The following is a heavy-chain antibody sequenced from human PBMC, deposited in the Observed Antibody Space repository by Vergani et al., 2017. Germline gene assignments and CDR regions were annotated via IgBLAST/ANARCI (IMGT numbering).Heavy chain of an antibody. D-gene: IGHD4-17*01. J-gene: IGHJ4*02. V-gene: IGHV3-23*01. Sequence: QLLESGGGLIQPGGSLRLSCAASGFTFNSYAMTWVRQAPGKGLEWVSGINNNGGSTYYADSVKGRFTISRDNSKNTLYLQMNSLRAEDTAVYYCARGASGDYVSSFDYWGQGTLVTVSS. CDR1: GFTFNSYA. CDR3: ARGASGDYVSSFDY. CDR2: INNNGGST.